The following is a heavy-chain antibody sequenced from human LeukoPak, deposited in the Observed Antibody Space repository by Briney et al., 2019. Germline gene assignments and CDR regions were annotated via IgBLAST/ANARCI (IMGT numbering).Heavy chain of an antibody. D-gene: IGHD3-9*01. CDR2: IYHTGST. V-gene: IGHV4-59*08. CDR3: ARHGVLRYFVCLPTSGGWFDP. Sequence: SETLSLTCTISGGSVSDYYWSWIRQPPGKGLEWIGYIYHTGSTSYSTSLKSRVTISADTSPNQFSLKLRSATAADTAVYYCARHGVLRYFVCLPTSGGWFDPWGQGTLVAVSS. J-gene: IGHJ5*02. CDR1: GGSVSDYY.